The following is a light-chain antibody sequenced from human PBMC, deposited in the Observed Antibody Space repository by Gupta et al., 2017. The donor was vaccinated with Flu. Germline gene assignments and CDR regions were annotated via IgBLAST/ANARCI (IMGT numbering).Light chain of an antibody. CDR2: TAS. CDR1: QSIRKY. Sequence: DIQMTQSPSSLSASIGDRVTITCRASQSIRKYLNWYQQNPGKAPKLLIYTASTLQSGVPSRFSGSGSGTDFTLTINSLQPEDFATYFCQQSDSDPWTFGQGTKVEIK. V-gene: IGKV1-39*01. J-gene: IGKJ1*01. CDR3: QQSDSDPWT.